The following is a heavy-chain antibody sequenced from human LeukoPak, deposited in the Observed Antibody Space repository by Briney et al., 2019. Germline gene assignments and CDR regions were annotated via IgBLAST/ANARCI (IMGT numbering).Heavy chain of an antibody. J-gene: IGHJ5*02. Sequence: GGSLRPSCAASGFTFSSYSMNWVRQAPGKGLEWVSYISSSSSTIYYADSVKGRFTISRDNAKKSVYLQMNSLRAEDTAVYYCATTGLLGDIPWGQGTLVTVSS. CDR2: ISSSSSTI. V-gene: IGHV3-48*04. D-gene: IGHD2-21*01. CDR3: ATTGLLGDIP. CDR1: GFTFSSYS.